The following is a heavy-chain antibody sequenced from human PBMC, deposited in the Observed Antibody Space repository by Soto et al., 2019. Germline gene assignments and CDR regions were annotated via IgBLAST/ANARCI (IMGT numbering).Heavy chain of an antibody. V-gene: IGHV1-18*01. D-gene: IGHD6-13*01. Sequence: AASVAVSCTASGYTFTSYGISCVRQAPGQGLEWMGWISAYNGNTNYAQKLQGRVTMTTDTSTSTAYMELRSLRSDDTAVYYCARDSAGTPLDPWGQGTLVTVSS. J-gene: IGHJ5*02. CDR1: GYTFTSYG. CDR2: ISAYNGNT. CDR3: ARDSAGTPLDP.